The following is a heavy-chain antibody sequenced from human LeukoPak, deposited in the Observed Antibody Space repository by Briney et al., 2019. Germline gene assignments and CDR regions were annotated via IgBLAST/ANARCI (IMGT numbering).Heavy chain of an antibody. CDR3: AKDPGPGTMIVVVIPEY. D-gene: IGHD3-22*01. CDR2: IRYDGSNK. Sequence: GGSLRLSCAASGFTFSSYGMHWVRQAPGKGLEWVAFIRYDGSNKYYADSVKGRFTISRDNSKNTLYLQMNSLRAEDTAVYYCAKDPGPGTMIVVVIPEYWGQGTLVTVSS. V-gene: IGHV3-30*02. J-gene: IGHJ4*02. CDR1: GFTFSSYG.